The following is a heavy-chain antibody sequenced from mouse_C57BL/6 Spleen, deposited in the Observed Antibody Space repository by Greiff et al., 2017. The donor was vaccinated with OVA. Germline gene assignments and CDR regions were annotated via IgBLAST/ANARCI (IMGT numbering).Heavy chain of an antibody. D-gene: IGHD4-1*01. CDR1: GYTFTDYY. J-gene: IGHJ2*01. Sequence: QVQLQQSGPELVKPGASVKISCKASGYTFTDYYINWVKQRPGQGLEWIGWIFPGSGSTYYNEKFKGKSTLTVDKASSTAYMLLSRLTSEDSAVYFCAGGERGRGYWGQGTTLTVSS. CDR3: AGGERGRGY. CDR2: IFPGSGST. V-gene: IGHV1-75*01.